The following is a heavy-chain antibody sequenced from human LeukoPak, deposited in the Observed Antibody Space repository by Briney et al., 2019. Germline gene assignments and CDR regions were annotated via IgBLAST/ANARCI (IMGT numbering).Heavy chain of an antibody. D-gene: IGHD3-16*02. J-gene: IGHJ5*02. CDR1: GFTFSSYG. Sequence: PGGSLRLSCAASGFTFSSYGMHWVRQAPGKGLEWVAVISYDGSNKYYADSVKGRFTISRDNSKNTLYLQMNSLRAEDTAVYYCAKGLLHLGELSLVPWFGPWGQGTLVTVSS. CDR3: AKGLLHLGELSLVPWFGP. V-gene: IGHV3-30*18. CDR2: ISYDGSNK.